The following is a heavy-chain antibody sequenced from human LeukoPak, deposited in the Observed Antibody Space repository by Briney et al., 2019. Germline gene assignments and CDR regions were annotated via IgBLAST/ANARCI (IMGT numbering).Heavy chain of an antibody. CDR3: ARRGYTYGYDY. CDR2: ITRSSGNM. V-gene: IGHV3-21*01. CDR1: GFTFSTYN. Sequence: GGSLRLSCAASGFTFSTYNMNWVRQAPGKGLEWVSSITRSSGNMYYADSVKGRFTISRDNAKNSLYLQMNSLRAEDMAVYYCARRGYTYGYDYWGQGTLVTVSS. D-gene: IGHD5-18*01. J-gene: IGHJ4*02.